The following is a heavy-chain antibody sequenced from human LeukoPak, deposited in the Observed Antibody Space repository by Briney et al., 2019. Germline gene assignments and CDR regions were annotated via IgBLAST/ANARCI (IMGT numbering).Heavy chain of an antibody. CDR1: GFTFSSYA. J-gene: IGHJ4*02. CDR2: ISYDGSNK. D-gene: IGHD6-13*01. Sequence: GRSLRLSCAASGFTFSSYAMHWVRQAPGKGLEWVAVISYDGSNKYSADSVKGRFTISRDNSKNTLYLQMNSLRAEDTAVYYCARETHSSSWYFYFDYWGQGTLVTVSS. CDR3: ARETHSSSWYFYFDY. V-gene: IGHV3-30*04.